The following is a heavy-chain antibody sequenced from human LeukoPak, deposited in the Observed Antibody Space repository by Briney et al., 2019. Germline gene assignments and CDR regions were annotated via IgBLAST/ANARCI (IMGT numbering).Heavy chain of an antibody. V-gene: IGHV1-18*04. CDR2: ISGYDGVT. CDR3: ARDYRPDLGDHEI. J-gene: IGHJ3*02. Sequence: PGGSLRLSCAASGFTFGDTWMNWVRQAPGQGLEWVGWISGYDGVTNYAQALRGRVTMTTDTSTTTVYMHLRDLRSDDTAVYYCARDYRPDLGDHEIWGQGTMVTVSS. CDR1: GFTFGDTW. D-gene: IGHD4-17*01.